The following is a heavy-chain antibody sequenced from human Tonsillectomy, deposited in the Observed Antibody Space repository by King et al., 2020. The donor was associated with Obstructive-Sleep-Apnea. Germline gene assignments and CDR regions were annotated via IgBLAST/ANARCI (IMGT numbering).Heavy chain of an antibody. J-gene: IGHJ4*02. CDR1: GFTFGDYA. CDR3: TSGRAYSGSYFLKTALDY. Sequence: VQLVESGGGLVQPGRSLRLSCTASGFTFGDYAMSWFRQAPGKGLEWVGFIRSKAYGGTTEYAASVKGRFTISRDDSKSIAYLQMNSLKTEDTAVYYCTSGRAYSGSYFLKTALDYWGQGTLVTVSS. V-gene: IGHV3-49*03. CDR2: IRSKAYGGTT. D-gene: IGHD1-26*01.